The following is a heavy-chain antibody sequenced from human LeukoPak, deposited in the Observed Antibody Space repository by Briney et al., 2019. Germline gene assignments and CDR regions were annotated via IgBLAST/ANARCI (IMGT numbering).Heavy chain of an antibody. J-gene: IGHJ4*02. V-gene: IGHV3-48*02. CDR2: ISSSSSTI. CDR3: ARFLDY. CDR1: GFTFSSYT. Sequence: GGSLRLSGAASGFTFSSYTMNWVRQAPGKGLEWVSYISSSSSTIHYADSVKGRFTISRDNAKKSLYLQMNSLRDEDTAVYYCARFLDYWGQGTLVTVSS.